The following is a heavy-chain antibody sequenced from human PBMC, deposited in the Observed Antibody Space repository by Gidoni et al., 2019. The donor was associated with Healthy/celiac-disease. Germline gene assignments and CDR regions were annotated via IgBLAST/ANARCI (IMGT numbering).Heavy chain of an antibody. D-gene: IGHD5-18*01. V-gene: IGHV3-23*01. CDR3: AKDGGLAGYSED. Sequence: TISRDNSKNTLYLQMNSLRAEDTAVYYCAKDGGLAGYSEDWGQGTLVTVSS. J-gene: IGHJ4*02.